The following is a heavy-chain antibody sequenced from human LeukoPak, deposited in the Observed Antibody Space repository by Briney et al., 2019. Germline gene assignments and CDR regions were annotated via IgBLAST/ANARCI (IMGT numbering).Heavy chain of an antibody. CDR3: ARRGRDSSGSLWYYYYGMDV. D-gene: IGHD3-22*01. CDR1: GGSISSSSYY. CDR2: IYYSGST. Sequence: PSETLSLTCTVSGGSISSSSYYWGWIRQPPGKGLEWIGSIYYSGSTYYNPSLKSRVTISVDTSKNQFSLKLSSVTAADTAVYYCARRGRDSSGSLWYYYYGMDVWGQGTTVTVSS. V-gene: IGHV4-39*01. J-gene: IGHJ6*02.